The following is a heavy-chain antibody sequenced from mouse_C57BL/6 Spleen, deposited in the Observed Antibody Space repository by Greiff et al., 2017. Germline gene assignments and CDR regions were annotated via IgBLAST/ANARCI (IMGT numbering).Heavy chain of an antibody. CDR2: IDPEDGET. CDR1: GFNINDYY. J-gene: IGHJ4*01. V-gene: IGHV14-2*01. D-gene: IGHD1-1*01. CDR3: ARSGYYYCSYYYAMDY. Sequence: EVQLQQSGAELVKPGASVKLSCTASGFNINDYYMHWVKQRPEHGLEWIGRIDPEDGETKYAPKFQGKATITADTSSNTAYLQLISLTSEDTAVYYCARSGYYYCSYYYAMDYWGQGTSVTVSS.